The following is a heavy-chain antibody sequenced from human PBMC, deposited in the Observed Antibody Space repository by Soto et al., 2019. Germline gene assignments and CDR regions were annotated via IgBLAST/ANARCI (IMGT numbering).Heavy chain of an antibody. CDR3: ASYSSSWYYFDY. V-gene: IGHV3-30*03. D-gene: IGHD6-13*01. CDR2: ISYDGSNK. J-gene: IGHJ4*02. CDR1: GFTFSSYG. Sequence: QVQLVESGGGVVQPGRSLRLSCAASGFTFSSYGMHWVRQAPGKGLEWVAVISYDGSNKYYADSVKGRFTISRDNSKNTLYLQMNSLRAEHTAVYYCASYSSSWYYFDYWGQGTLVTVSS.